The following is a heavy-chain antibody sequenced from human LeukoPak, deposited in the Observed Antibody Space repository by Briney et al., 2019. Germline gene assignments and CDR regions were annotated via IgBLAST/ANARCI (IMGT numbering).Heavy chain of an antibody. V-gene: IGHV4-39*07. CDR1: GGSISSSIHY. D-gene: IGHD3-16*01. CDR2: IHYSGNT. J-gene: IGHJ5*02. CDR3: ATYTEDYSGPAFAP. Sequence: SETLSLTCTVSGGSISSSIHYWGWVRQSPRKGLEWIGTIHYSGNTYYNPSLRSRLTISLDTSNNQFSLKLSSVTAADTAVYYCATYTEDYSGPAFAPWGQGTLVTVSS.